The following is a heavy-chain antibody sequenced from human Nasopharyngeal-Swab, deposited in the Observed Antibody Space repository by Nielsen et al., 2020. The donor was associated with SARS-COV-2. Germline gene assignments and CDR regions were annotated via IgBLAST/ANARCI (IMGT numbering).Heavy chain of an antibody. CDR2: IYPGDSDT. D-gene: IGHD1-26*01. CDR3: ARRKWELLDGSPDWFDP. CDR1: GSSFSGYG. J-gene: IGHJ5*02. V-gene: IGHV5-51*01. Sequence: GASLKISCRGSGSSFSGYGIGSVLKKPGKGLEWMGIIYPGDSDTRYSPSFQGQVTISADKSISTAYLQLSSLKASDTAMYYCARRKWELLDGSPDWFDPWGQGTLVTVSS.